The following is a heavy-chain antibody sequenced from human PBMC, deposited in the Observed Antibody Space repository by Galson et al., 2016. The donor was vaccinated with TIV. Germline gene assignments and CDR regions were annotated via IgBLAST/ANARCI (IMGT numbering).Heavy chain of an antibody. D-gene: IGHD2-2*01. CDR1: GSSFTSYW. V-gene: IGHV5-51*01. J-gene: IGHJ6*02. CDR2: IYPGDSDT. CDR3: ARGVVQATAIYGMDV. Sequence: QSGAEVKKPGESLKISCKGSGSSFTSYWIGWVRQMPGKGLEWMGIIYPGDSDTRYSPSFQGQVTISVDKSISTAYLQRSSLKASDTAIYYCARGVVQATAIYGMDVWGQGTTVTVSS.